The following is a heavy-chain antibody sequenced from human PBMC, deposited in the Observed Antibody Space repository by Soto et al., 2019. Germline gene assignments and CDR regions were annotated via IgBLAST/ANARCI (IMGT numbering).Heavy chain of an antibody. CDR2: IWYDGSNK. J-gene: IGHJ6*03. D-gene: IGHD2-15*01. CDR1: GFTFSSYG. Sequence: GGSLRLSCAASGFTFSSYGMHWVRQAPGKGLEWVAVIWYDGSNKYYADSVKGRFTISRDNAKNSLYLQMNSLRAEDTAVYYCARPKPLYCSGGSCYSMINYYYYMDVWGKGTTVTVSS. CDR3: ARPKPLYCSGGSCYSMINYYYYMDV. V-gene: IGHV3-33*01.